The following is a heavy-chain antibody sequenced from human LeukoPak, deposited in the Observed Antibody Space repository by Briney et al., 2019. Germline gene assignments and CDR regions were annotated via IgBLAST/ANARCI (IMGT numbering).Heavy chain of an antibody. CDR2: IIPIFGTA. D-gene: IGHD3-22*01. V-gene: IGHV1-69*05. CDR1: GGTFSSYA. CDR3: AREGLVVVHLDY. Sequence: ASVKVSCKASGGTFSSYAISWVRQAPGQELEWMGRIIPIFGTANYAQKFQGRVTITTDESTSTAYMELSSLRSEDTAVYYCAREGLVVVHLDYWGQGTLVTVSS. J-gene: IGHJ4*02.